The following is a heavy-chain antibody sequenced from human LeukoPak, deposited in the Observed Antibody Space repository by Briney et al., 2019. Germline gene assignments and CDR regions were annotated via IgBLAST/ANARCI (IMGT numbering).Heavy chain of an antibody. D-gene: IGHD2-15*01. Sequence: SETLSLTCVVSGGSVSGYYWGWIRQPPGGGLEWIGYVYYSGRTNYNPSFKSRITISVDTSRNQFSLQLSSVTAADTAVYYCARIHRYCSGGACYVLDNWGQGTLVAVSS. CDR2: VYYSGRT. CDR3: ARIHRYCSGGACYVLDN. CDR1: GGSVSGYY. V-gene: IGHV4-59*02. J-gene: IGHJ4*02.